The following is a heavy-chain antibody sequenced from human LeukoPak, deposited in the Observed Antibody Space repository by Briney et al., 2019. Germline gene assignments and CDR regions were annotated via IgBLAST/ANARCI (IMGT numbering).Heavy chain of an antibody. D-gene: IGHD6-13*01. Sequence: AGGSLRLSCAASGFTFSSYWMSWVRQAPGKGLEWVANIKQDGSEKYYVDSVKGRFIISRDNAKNSLYLQMNSLRAEDTAVYYCARVKGIAGLKWYYFDYWGQGTLVTVSS. CDR2: IKQDGSEK. J-gene: IGHJ4*02. CDR3: ARVKGIAGLKWYYFDY. V-gene: IGHV3-7*01. CDR1: GFTFSSYW.